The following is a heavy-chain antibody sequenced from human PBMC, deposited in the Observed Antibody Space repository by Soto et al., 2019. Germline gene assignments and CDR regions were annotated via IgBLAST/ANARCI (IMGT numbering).Heavy chain of an antibody. J-gene: IGHJ6*03. CDR3: ARAGGRVTTAAYYYMDV. V-gene: IGHV4-59*01. D-gene: IGHD4-17*01. CDR2: IYYSGST. Sequence: SETLSLTCTVSGGSISSYYWSWIRQPPGEGLEWIGYIYYSGSTNYNPSLKSRVTISVDTSKNQFSLKLSSVTAADTAVYYCARAGGRVTTAAYYYMDVWGKGTTVTVSS. CDR1: GGSISSYY.